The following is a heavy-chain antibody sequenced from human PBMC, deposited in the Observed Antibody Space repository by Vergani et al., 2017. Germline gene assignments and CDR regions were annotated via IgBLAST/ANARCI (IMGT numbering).Heavy chain of an antibody. CDR2: ISGSGHTK. Sequence: QVQLVESGGGLVKPGGSLRLSCAASGFTFSDYYMTWIRQAPGKGLEWISYISGSGHTKYYADSVKGRFAISRDNAKNSLYLQMNNLRVEDTAVYYCARDLLPGTLLLLAYWGQGILISVSS. CDR3: ARDLLPGTLLLLAY. J-gene: IGHJ4*02. V-gene: IGHV3-11*04. CDR1: GFTFSDYY. D-gene: IGHD1-7*01.